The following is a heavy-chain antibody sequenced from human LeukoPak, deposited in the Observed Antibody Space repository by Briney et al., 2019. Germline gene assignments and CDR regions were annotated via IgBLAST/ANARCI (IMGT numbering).Heavy chain of an antibody. V-gene: IGHV3-53*01. J-gene: IGHJ4*02. Sequence: GGSLRLSCAASGFTVRNNYMSWVRQAPGKGLEWVSVIYSSGSAYYADSVKGRFTISRDNSKSTLYLQMNSLRAEDTAVYYCASNYVNFDYWGQGILVTVSS. CDR1: GFTVRNNY. CDR3: ASNYVNFDY. D-gene: IGHD4-11*01. CDR2: IYSSGSA.